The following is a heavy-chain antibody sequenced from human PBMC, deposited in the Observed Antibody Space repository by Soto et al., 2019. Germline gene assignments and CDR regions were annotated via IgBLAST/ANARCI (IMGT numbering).Heavy chain of an antibody. Sequence: QVQLVQSGGEVKQPGASVKVSCKASGYSFISYGISWVRQAPGQGLEWRGWISGYNGNTKYAQKLQGRVTMTTDTSTSTVYMELRSLRSDDTAVYYCARDQWTLEHSRGWYGDWGQGTLVTVSS. CDR1: GYSFISYG. V-gene: IGHV1-18*04. CDR2: ISGYNGNT. D-gene: IGHD6-19*01. J-gene: IGHJ4*02. CDR3: ARDQWTLEHSRGWYGD.